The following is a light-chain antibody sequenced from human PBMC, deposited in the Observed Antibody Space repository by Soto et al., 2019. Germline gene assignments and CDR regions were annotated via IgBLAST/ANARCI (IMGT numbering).Light chain of an antibody. Sequence: SYELTQPPSVSVSPGQTASITCSGDKLGDKYACWYQQKPGQSPVLVIYQDSKRPSGIPERFSGYNSGNTATLTISGTQAMDEADYYCQVWDSSIPHVFGTGTKLTVL. J-gene: IGLJ1*01. CDR1: KLGDKY. CDR2: QDS. CDR3: QVWDSSIPHV. V-gene: IGLV3-1*01.